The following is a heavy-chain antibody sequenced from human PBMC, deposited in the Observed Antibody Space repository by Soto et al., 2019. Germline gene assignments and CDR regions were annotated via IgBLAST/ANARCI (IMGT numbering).Heavy chain of an antibody. J-gene: IGHJ4*02. CDR1: GGTFRTYG. CDR3: VRRTEGKEGYSY. CDR2: IIPFVGTA. D-gene: IGHD1-26*01. Sequence: QVQLVQSGAEVKKPGSSVKVSCQVSGGTFRTYGLGWVRQAPGQGLEWMGAIIPFVGTANYAQKFRDRVTITADRSTTTTYMEVKSLTLEDTAVYYCVRRTEGKEGYSYWGQGTLVSVS. V-gene: IGHV1-69*06.